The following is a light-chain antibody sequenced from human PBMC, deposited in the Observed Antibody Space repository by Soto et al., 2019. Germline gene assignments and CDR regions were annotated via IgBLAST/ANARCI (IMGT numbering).Light chain of an antibody. CDR1: SSDVGGYNY. CDR3: SSYATSTTMV. V-gene: IGLV2-14*01. J-gene: IGLJ2*01. Sequence: QSALTQPASVSGSLGQSITISCTGTSSDVGGYNYVSWYQQHPGKAPKLVIYEVSNRPSGVSNRFSGSKSGNTASLTISGIQAEDEADFYCSSYATSTTMVFGGGTKVTVL. CDR2: EVS.